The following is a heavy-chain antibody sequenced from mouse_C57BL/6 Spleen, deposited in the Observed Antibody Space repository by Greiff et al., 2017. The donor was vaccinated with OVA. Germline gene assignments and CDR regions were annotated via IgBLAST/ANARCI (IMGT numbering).Heavy chain of an antibody. CDR2: IDPSDSYT. Sequence: QVQLKQPGAELVKPGASVKLSCKASGYTFTSYWMQWVKQRPGQGLEWIGEIDPSDSYTNYNQKFKGKATLTVDTSSSTAYMQLSSLTSEDSAVYYCASLGQGYWGQGTTLTVSS. D-gene: IGHD3-3*01. CDR3: ASLGQGY. V-gene: IGHV1-50*01. CDR1: GYTFTSYW. J-gene: IGHJ2*01.